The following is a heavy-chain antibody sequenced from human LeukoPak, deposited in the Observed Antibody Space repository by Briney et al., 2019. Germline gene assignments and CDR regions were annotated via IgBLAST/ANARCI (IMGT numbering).Heavy chain of an antibody. CDR1: GFSFSTYA. CDR3: ARAIMGTENLDY. D-gene: IGHD5-18*01. Sequence: GGSLRLSCAASGFSFSTYAMHWVRQAPGMGPEWVAVVSHDGSTKYYIDSVRGRFTISRDNSKNTFFLQLNGLRTGDTAVYYCARAIMGTENLDYWGQGTLVTVSS. V-gene: IGHV3-30*10. CDR2: VSHDGSTK. J-gene: IGHJ4*02.